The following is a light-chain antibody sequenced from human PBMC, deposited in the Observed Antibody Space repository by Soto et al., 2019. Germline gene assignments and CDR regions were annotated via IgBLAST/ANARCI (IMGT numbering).Light chain of an antibody. CDR3: SSYAGSTVV. CDR2: EVD. V-gene: IGLV2-8*01. J-gene: IGLJ2*01. CDR1: SSDVGGYNF. Sequence: QSVLTQPHSASGSPGQSVTISCIGTSSDVGGYNFVSWYQHHPGKAPKFMIYEVDKRPSGVPDRFSGSKSGNTASLTVSGLQPEDEADYYCSSYAGSTVVFGGGTKLTVL.